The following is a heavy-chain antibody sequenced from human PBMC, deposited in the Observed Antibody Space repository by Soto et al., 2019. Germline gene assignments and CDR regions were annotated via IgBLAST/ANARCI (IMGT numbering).Heavy chain of an antibody. CDR1: GFTFSSYG. D-gene: IGHD2-21*02. V-gene: IGHV3-33*01. Sequence: QVQLVESGGGVVQPGRSLRLSCAASGFTFSSYGMHWVRQAPGTGLEWVAVIWYDGSNTYYADSVKGRFTISRDNSKNTLYLQMNSLRAEDTAVYYCARDVMVTAMVMWYFDLWGSGTLLTVSS. CDR3: ARDVMVTAMVMWYFDL. J-gene: IGHJ2*01. CDR2: IWYDGSNT.